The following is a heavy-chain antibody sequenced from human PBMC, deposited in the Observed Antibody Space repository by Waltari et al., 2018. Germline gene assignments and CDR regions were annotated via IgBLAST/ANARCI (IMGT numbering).Heavy chain of an antibody. Sequence: QLQLQESGPGLVKPSETLSLTCTVSGGSISSSSYYWGWIRQPPGQGLEWIGRIYYRGSTDYNPSLKSRVTISVDTSKNQFSLKLSSVTAADTAVYYCARHLGEQQLEDYYYYDMDVWGKGTTVTVSS. CDR1: GGSISSSSYY. V-gene: IGHV4-39*01. CDR2: IYYRGST. CDR3: ARHLGEQQLEDYYYYDMDV. J-gene: IGHJ6*03. D-gene: IGHD6-13*01.